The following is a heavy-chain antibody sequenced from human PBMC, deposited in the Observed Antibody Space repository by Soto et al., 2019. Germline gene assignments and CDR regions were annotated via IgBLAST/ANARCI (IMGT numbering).Heavy chain of an antibody. CDR1: GFTVSIYW. CDR3: ARDRGSGWYYYYYGMDV. Sequence: GGSLRISCAACGFTVSIYWVHLVVQYPGKGLVWVSRINSDGSSTSYADSVKGRFTISRDNAKNTLYLQMNSLRAEDTAVYYCARDRGSGWYYYYYGMDVWGQATTVTVSS. J-gene: IGHJ6*02. V-gene: IGHV3-74*01. D-gene: IGHD6-19*01. CDR2: INSDGSST.